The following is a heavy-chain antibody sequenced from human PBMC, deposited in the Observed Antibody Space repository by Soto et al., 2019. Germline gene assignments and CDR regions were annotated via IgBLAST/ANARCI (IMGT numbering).Heavy chain of an antibody. CDR1: GGSISSGYYY. D-gene: IGHD6-13*01. Sequence: ASETLSLTCPVSGGSISSGYYYWSWIRQPPGKGLEWIGYIYYSGSTYYNPSLKSRVTISVDTSKNQFSLKLSSVTAADTAVYYCARERPDGSRLDPWGQGTLVTVSS. J-gene: IGHJ5*02. CDR3: ARERPDGSRLDP. V-gene: IGHV4-30-4*01. CDR2: IYYSGST.